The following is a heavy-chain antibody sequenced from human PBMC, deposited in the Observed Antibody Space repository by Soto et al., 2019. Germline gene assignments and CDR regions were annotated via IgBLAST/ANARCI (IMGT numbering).Heavy chain of an antibody. Sequence: SETLSLTCTVSGGSISSGGYYWSWIRQHPGKGLEWIGYIYYSGSTYHNPSLKSRVSISVDTSQNQFSLKLSSATAADTAVYYCARALGGYCSGGSCYGYYFDYWGQGSLVTVSS. CDR3: ARALGGYCSGGSCYGYYFDY. V-gene: IGHV4-31*03. CDR2: IYYSGST. J-gene: IGHJ4*02. CDR1: GGSISSGGYY. D-gene: IGHD2-15*01.